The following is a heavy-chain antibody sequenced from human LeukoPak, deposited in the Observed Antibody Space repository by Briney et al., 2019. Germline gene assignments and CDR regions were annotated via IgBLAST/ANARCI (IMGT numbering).Heavy chain of an antibody. V-gene: IGHV4-61*02. CDR1: GGSISSGSYY. D-gene: IGHD2-2*01. CDR2: IYTSGST. CDR3: AREDSVVVPGVMGVPNSWFDP. Sequence: PSQTLSLTCTVSGGSISSGSYYWSWIRQPAGKGLEWIGRIYTSGSTNYNPSLKSRVTISVDTSKNQFSLKLSSVTAADTAVYYCAREDSVVVPGVMGVPNSWFDPWGQGTLVTVSS. J-gene: IGHJ5*02.